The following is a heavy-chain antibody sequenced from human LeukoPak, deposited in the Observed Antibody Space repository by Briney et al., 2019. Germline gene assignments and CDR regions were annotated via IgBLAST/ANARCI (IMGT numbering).Heavy chain of an antibody. D-gene: IGHD6-19*01. J-gene: IGHJ4*02. Sequence: ASETLSLTCTVSGGSISGYYWSWIRQPPGKGLEWIGYVYYTGSTNYNPSLKSRDTISVDTSKNQFSLKLSSVTAADTAMYYCAREGSGWHLPDYWGQGTLVTVSS. V-gene: IGHV4-59*01. CDR3: AREGSGWHLPDY. CDR1: GGSISGYY. CDR2: VYYTGST.